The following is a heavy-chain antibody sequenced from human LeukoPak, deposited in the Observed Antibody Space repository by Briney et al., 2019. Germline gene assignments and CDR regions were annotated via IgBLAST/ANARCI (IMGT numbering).Heavy chain of an antibody. CDR3: ARSHMLLADAFDI. J-gene: IGHJ3*02. Sequence: GESLKISCKGSGYSFTSYWIGWVRQMPGKGLEWMGIIYPGDSDTRYSPSFQGQVTISADKSISTAYLQWSSLKASDTAMYYCARSHMLLADAFDIWGQGTMVTVSS. D-gene: IGHD3-16*01. CDR1: GYSFTSYW. V-gene: IGHV5-51*01. CDR2: IYPGDSDT.